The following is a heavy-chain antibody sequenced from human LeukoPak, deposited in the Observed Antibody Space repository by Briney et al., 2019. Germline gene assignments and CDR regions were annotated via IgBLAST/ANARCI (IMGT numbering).Heavy chain of an antibody. CDR2: INHSGST. CDR3: ARGTIRFARSRFGH. D-gene: IGHD3-10*01. J-gene: IGHJ5*02. CDR1: GGSFSGYY. Sequence: SETLSLTCAVYGGSFSGYYWSWIRQPPGKGLEWIGEINHSGSTNYNPSLKSRVTISVDTSKNQFSLKLSSVTAADTAVYYCARGTIRFARSRFGHWGQGTLVTVSS. V-gene: IGHV4-34*01.